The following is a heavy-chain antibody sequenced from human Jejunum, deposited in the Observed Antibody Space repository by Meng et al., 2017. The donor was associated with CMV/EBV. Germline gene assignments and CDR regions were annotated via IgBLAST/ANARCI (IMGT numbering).Heavy chain of an antibody. V-gene: IGHV4-4*07. CDR3: ARGLSTSSSGY. CDR1: GGSVNNYY. Sequence: QVQLQESGPGLVKPSETLSLTRTVSGGSVNNYYWSWIRQSAGKGLEWIGRFYSSDTYNYHPSLDSRVTMSLDTSKNQFSLKLSSVTAADTAIYYCARGLSTSSSGYWGQGTLVTVSS. CDR2: FYSSDTY. D-gene: IGHD6-6*01. J-gene: IGHJ4*02.